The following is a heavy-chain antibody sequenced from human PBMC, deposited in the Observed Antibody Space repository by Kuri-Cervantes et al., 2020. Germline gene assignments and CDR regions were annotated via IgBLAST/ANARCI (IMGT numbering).Heavy chain of an antibody. V-gene: IGHV4-59*01. CDR1: GGSISSYY. CDR2: IYYSGST. CDR3: ARDQGSDYYDSSGDAAFDI. D-gene: IGHD3-22*01. J-gene: IGHJ3*02. Sequence: SETLSLTCTVSGGSISSYYWSWIRQPAGKGLEWIGYIYYSGSTNYNPSLKSRVTISVDTSKNQFSLKLSSVTAADTAVYYCARDQGSDYYDSSGDAAFDIWGQGTMVTVSS.